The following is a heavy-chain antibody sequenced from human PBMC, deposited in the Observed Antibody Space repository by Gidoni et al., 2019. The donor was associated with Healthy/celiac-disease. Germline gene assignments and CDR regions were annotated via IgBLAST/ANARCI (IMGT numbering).Heavy chain of an antibody. J-gene: IGHJ4*02. CDR2: ISYDGSNK. CDR1: GFTFSSYA. CDR3: ARAKLRYMYSSGWYYY. V-gene: IGHV3-30-3*01. Sequence: QVQLVESGGGVVQPGRSLRLPCAASGFTFSSYAMHWVRQAPGKGLEWVAVISYDGSNKYYADSVKGRFTISRDNSKNTLYLQMNSLRAEDTAVYYCARAKLRYMYSSGWYYYWGQGTLVTVSS. D-gene: IGHD6-19*01.